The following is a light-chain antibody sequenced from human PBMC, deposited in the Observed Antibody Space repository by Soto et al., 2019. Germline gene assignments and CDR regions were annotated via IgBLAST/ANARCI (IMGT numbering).Light chain of an antibody. V-gene: IGKV1-8*01. Sequence: AIRMTQSPSSFSASTGDRVTITCRASQGISSYLAWYQQKPGKAPKLLIYAASTLQSGVPSRFSGSVSGTDFTLTISCLQSEDFATYYCQQYYSYPSTFGPGTKVDIK. CDR3: QQYYSYPST. J-gene: IGKJ3*01. CDR1: QGISSY. CDR2: AAS.